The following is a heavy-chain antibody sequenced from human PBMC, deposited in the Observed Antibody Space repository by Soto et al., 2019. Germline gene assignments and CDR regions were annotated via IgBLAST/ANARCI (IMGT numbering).Heavy chain of an antibody. V-gene: IGHV3-23*01. CDR2: MSDSGTIT. CDR3: IKVSGGDRNIAPPPG. D-gene: IGHD3-16*01. J-gene: IGHJ4*02. Sequence: GGSLRLSCAASGFTFSTHGMSWVRQAPGKGLEWVSAMSDSGTITYYADSVKGRFTISRDNSKNTLYLQMSTLRAEDTAVYYCIKVSGGDRNIAPPPGGGQEPLVTVPS. CDR1: GFTFSTHG.